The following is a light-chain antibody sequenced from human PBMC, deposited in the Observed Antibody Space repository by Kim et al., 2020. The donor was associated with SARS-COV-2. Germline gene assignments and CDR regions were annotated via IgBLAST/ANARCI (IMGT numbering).Light chain of an antibody. CDR1: QSISSH. J-gene: IGKJ3*01. Sequence: ASVGDRVTITCRTSQSISSHFNWYHQKPGRAPKLLISAASTLQGGVPSRFSGSGSETDFTLTISSLQPEDFATYFCQQSYISPFTFGPGTKVDIK. V-gene: IGKV1-39*01. CDR3: QQSYISPFT. CDR2: AAS.